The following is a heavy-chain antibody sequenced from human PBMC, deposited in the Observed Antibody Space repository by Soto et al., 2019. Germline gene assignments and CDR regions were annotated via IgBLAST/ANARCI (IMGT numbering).Heavy chain of an antibody. CDR1: GGSINSRYW. J-gene: IGHJ4*02. CDR2: IYHSGST. Sequence: PSETLSLTCAVSGGSINSRYWWSWVRQSPGKGLEWIGEIYHSGSTNYNPSLKSRVTISVDTSKNQFSLKLTSVTAADTAVYYCARDKITGLSDYWGQGTLVTVSS. D-gene: IGHD2-8*02. CDR3: ARDKITGLSDY. V-gene: IGHV4-4*02.